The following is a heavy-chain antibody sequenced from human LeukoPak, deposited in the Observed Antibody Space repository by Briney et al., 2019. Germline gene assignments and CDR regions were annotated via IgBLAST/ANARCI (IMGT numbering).Heavy chain of an antibody. D-gene: IGHD1-7*01. Sequence: GASVKVSCKASGYTFTSYYTHWVRQAPGQGLEWMGIINPSGGSTSYAQKFQGRVTMTRNTSISTAYMELSSLRSEDTAVYYCARRRYNWNYRGGFDYWGQGTLVTVSS. CDR3: ARRRYNWNYRGGFDY. CDR2: INPSGGST. CDR1: GYTFTSYY. V-gene: IGHV1-46*01. J-gene: IGHJ4*02.